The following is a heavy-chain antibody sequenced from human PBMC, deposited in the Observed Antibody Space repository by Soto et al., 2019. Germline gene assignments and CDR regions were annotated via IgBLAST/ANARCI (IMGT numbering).Heavy chain of an antibody. CDR1: GGTFSSYA. CDR2: IIPIFGTA. D-gene: IGHD6-13*01. Sequence: QVQLVQSGAEVKKPGSSVKVSCKASGGTFSSYAISWVRQAPGQGLEWMGGIIPIFGTANYAQKFQGRVTITADKSTSTAYMELSSLRSEDTAVYYCARGRSIAAADTTGYYYGMDVWGQGTTVTVSS. CDR3: ARGRSIAAADTTGYYYGMDV. J-gene: IGHJ6*02. V-gene: IGHV1-69*06.